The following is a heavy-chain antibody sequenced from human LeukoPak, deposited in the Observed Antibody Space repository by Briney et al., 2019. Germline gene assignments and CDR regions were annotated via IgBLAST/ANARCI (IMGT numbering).Heavy chain of an antibody. CDR1: GGSISSYY. CDR3: ARLGWELLIDY. J-gene: IGHJ4*02. Sequence: SETLSLTCTVSGGSISSYYWSWIRQPPGKGLEWIGYIYYSGSTNYNPSLKSRVTISVDTSKNQFSLKLSSVTAADTAVYYCARLGWELLIDYWGQGTLVTVSS. V-gene: IGHV4-59*08. CDR2: IYYSGST. D-gene: IGHD1-26*01.